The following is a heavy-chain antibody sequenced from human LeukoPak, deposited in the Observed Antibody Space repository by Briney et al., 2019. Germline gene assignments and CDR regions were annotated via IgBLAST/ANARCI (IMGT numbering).Heavy chain of an antibody. CDR2: INARNGDT. J-gene: IGHJ1*01. CDR3: ARASLASAGTRF. CDR1: VYTFSGYY. V-gene: IGHV1-2*02. D-gene: IGHD6-13*01. Sequence: ASVKVSCKASVYTFSGYYIHWVRQAPGRGLEWVGWINARNGDTNYAQKFQGRVILTRDTSITTSYMEVISLTSDDTAVYYCARASLASAGTRFWGQGTLVIVSS.